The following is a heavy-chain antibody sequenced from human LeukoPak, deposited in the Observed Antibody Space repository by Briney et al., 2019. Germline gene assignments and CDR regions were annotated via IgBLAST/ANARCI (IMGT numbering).Heavy chain of an antibody. CDR1: GFTFDDYA. V-gene: IGHV3-9*01. Sequence: GGSLRLSCAASGFTFDDYAMRWVRQAPGKGLEWVSGISWNSGSIGYADSVKGRFTISRDNAKNSLYLQMNSLRAEDTALYYCAIADFDYWGQGTLVTVSS. CDR3: AIADFDY. J-gene: IGHJ4*02. CDR2: ISWNSGSI.